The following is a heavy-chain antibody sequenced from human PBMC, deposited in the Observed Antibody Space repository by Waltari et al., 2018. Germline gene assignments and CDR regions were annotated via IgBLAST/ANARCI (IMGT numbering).Heavy chain of an antibody. CDR3: AREGSAYYDFWSGYGGYDY. CDR1: GYTFTSYA. J-gene: IGHJ4*02. CDR2: INAGNGNT. D-gene: IGHD3-3*01. V-gene: IGHV1-3*01. Sequence: QVQLVQSGAEVKKPGASVKVSCKASGYTFTSYAMHWVRQAPGQRLEWMGWINAGNGNTKYSQKFQGRVTITRDTSASTAYMELSSLRSEDTAVYYCAREGSAYYDFWSGYGGYDYWGQGTLVTVSS.